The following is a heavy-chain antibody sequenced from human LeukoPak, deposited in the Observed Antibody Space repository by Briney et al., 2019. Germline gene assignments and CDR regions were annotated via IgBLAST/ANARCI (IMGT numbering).Heavy chain of an antibody. D-gene: IGHD6-19*01. J-gene: IGHJ4*02. CDR1: GFTFSSYA. Sequence: PGGSLRLSCAASGFTFSSYAMSWVRQAPGKGLEWVSAISGSGGSTYYVDSVKGRFTISRDNSKNTLYLQMNSLRAEDTAVYYCAKTQRYSSRPYDYWGQGTLVTVSS. V-gene: IGHV3-23*01. CDR2: ISGSGGST. CDR3: AKTQRYSSRPYDY.